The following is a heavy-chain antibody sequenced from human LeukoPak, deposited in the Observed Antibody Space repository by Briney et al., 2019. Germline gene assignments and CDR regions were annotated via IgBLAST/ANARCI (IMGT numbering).Heavy chain of an antibody. D-gene: IGHD2-2*01. CDR3: ARRSTRYCSSTSCAIRGAFDY. J-gene: IGHJ4*02. CDR1: GGSISRSSYY. CDR2: IYYSGST. Sequence: PSETLSLTCTVSGGSISRSSYYWGWIRQPPGKGLEWIGSIYYSGSTYYNPSLKSRVTISVDTSKNQFSLKLSSVTAADTAVYYCARRSTRYCSSTSCAIRGAFDYWGQGTLVTVSP. V-gene: IGHV4-39*01.